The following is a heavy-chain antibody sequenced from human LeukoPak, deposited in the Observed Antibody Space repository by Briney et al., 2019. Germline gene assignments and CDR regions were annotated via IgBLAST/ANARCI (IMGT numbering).Heavy chain of an antibody. CDR3: ARDGAHYYDSSGYLD. J-gene: IGHJ4*02. CDR1: GFTFSDYY. D-gene: IGHD3-22*01. CDR2: ISSSSSYT. Sequence: PGGSLRLSCAASGFTFSDYYMSWIRQAPGKGLEWVSYISSSSSYTNYADSVKGRFTISRDNSKNTLYLQMNSLRAEDTAVYYCARDGAHYYDSSGYLDWGQGTLVTVSS. V-gene: IGHV3-11*06.